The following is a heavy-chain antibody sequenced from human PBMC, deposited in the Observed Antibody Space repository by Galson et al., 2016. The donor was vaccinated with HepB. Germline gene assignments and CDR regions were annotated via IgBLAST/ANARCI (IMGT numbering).Heavy chain of an antibody. Sequence: SLRLSCAASGFTSDDYTMHWVRQAPGKGLEWDSLVSWDATTIYYADSVKGRFTISRDNSKNSLYLQMNSLTSEDTALYDCARETTVWGNGCQYWGQGTLVTVSS. CDR1: GFTSDDYT. V-gene: IGHV3-43*01. J-gene: IGHJ4*02. CDR3: ARETTVWGNGCQY. D-gene: IGHD4-17*01. CDR2: VSWDATTI.